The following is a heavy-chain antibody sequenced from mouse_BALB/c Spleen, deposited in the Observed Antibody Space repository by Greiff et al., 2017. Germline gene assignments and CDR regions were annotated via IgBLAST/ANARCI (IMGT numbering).Heavy chain of an antibody. D-gene: IGHD1-1*01. CDR1: GYTFTSYW. V-gene: IGHV1-69*02. CDR3: ARGGSSYLWYFDV. Sequence: QVQLQQPGAELVKPGAPVKLSCKASGYTFTSYWMNWVKQRPGRGLEWIGRIDPSDSETHYNQKFKDKATLTVDKSSSTAYIQLSSLTSEDSAVYYCARGGSSYLWYFDVWGAGTTVTVSS. CDR2: IDPSDSET. J-gene: IGHJ1*01.